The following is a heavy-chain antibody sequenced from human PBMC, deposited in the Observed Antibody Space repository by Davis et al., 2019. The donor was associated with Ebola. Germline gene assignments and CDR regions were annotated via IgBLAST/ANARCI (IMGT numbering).Heavy chain of an antibody. V-gene: IGHV1-18*01. CDR1: GYTFGTHD. Sequence: SVKVSCKASGYTFGTHDLNWVRQAPGQGLEWMGWMSPSSGFARYVQKFQGRVTMTTDTSTSTAYMEVGSLKSDDTAVYYCARAQFPTTSDHWGQGTLVTVSS. D-gene: IGHD1-1*01. J-gene: IGHJ4*02. CDR3: ARAQFPTTSDH. CDR2: MSPSSGFA.